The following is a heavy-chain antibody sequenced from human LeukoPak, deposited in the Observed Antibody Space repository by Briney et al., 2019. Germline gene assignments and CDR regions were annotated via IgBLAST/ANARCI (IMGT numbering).Heavy chain of an antibody. Sequence: GRSLRLSCAASGFTFSSYAMSWVRQAPGKGLEWVSAISGSGGSTYYADSVKGRFTIPRDNSKNTLYLQMNSLRAEDTAVYYCARECGGDCHAFDIWGQGTMVTVSS. J-gene: IGHJ3*02. D-gene: IGHD2-21*02. CDR2: ISGSGGST. CDR3: ARECGGDCHAFDI. CDR1: GFTFSSYA. V-gene: IGHV3-23*01.